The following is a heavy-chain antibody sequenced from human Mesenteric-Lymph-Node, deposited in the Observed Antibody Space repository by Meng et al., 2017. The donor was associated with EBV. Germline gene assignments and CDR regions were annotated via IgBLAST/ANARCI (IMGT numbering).Heavy chain of an antibody. CDR2: ILRTGGT. J-gene: IGHJ1*01. CDR3: ASSSRIRVTQYYFHH. D-gene: IGHD6-13*01. V-gene: IGHV4-34*12. CDR1: GGSFSGDY. Sequence: QVQLQQWGAGLLKPSXXXXLXXXVYGGSFSGDYWTWIRQPPGKGLEWIGEILRTGGTTYSPSLKSRVTISIDTSKNQFSLKLSSVTAADTAVYYCASSSRIRVTQYYFHHWGQGTLVTVSS.